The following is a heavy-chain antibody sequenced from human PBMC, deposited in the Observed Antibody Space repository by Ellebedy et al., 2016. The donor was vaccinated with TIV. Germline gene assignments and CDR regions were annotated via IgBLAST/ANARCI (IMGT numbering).Heavy chain of an antibody. J-gene: IGHJ5*02. V-gene: IGHV3-23*01. CDR3: ARTSGYYFA. D-gene: IGHD3-22*01. CDR1: GFTFSSDA. CDR2: ITQSGDST. Sequence: GGSLRLXXAASGFTFSSDALSWVRQAPGKGLEYVSAITQSGDSTSYADSVKGRFTISRDNSKNTLYLQMNSLRADDTAVYYCARTSGYYFAWGQGTLVTVSS.